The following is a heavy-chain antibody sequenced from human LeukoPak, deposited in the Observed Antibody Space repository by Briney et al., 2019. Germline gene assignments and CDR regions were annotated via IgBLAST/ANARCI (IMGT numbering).Heavy chain of an antibody. D-gene: IGHD3-22*01. CDR1: GFTFNTYT. Sequence: TGGSLRLSCAASGFTFNTYTMNWVRQAPGKGLEWVSYISGSSGIIDYADSVRGRFTIPRDNAKNSLYLQMNSLRAEDTAVYYCARGSTYYGSSGQVPFDYWGQGTLVTVSS. CDR2: ISGSSGII. V-gene: IGHV3-48*01. J-gene: IGHJ4*02. CDR3: ARGSTYYGSSGQVPFDY.